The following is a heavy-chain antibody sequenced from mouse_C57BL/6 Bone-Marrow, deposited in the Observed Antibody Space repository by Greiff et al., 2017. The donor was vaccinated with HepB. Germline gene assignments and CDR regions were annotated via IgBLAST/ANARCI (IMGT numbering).Heavy chain of an antibody. Sequence: EVNLVESGGGLVKPGGSLKLSCAASGFTFSDYGMHWVRQAPEKGLEWVAYISSGSSTIYYEDTVKGRFTISRDNATNTLFLQMTSLRSEDTAMYYCARSSNYDAMDYWGQGTSVTVSS. D-gene: IGHD2-5*01. V-gene: IGHV5-17*01. CDR2: ISSGSSTI. CDR1: GFTFSDYG. CDR3: ARSSNYDAMDY. J-gene: IGHJ4*01.